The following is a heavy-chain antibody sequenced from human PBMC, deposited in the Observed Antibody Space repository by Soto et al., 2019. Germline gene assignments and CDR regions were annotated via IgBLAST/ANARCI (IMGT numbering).Heavy chain of an antibody. CDR2: INAGNGNT. CDR1: GYTFTSYA. D-gene: IGHD2-2*01. J-gene: IGHJ4*02. CDR3: ARGVTYCSSTSCYAVDY. Sequence: GASVKVSCKASGYTFTSYAMHWVRQAPGQRLEWMGWINAGNGNTKYSQKFQGRVTMTRNTSVSTAYMELSSLRSEDTAFYYCARGVTYCSSTSCYAVDYWGQGTLVTVSS. V-gene: IGHV1-3*01.